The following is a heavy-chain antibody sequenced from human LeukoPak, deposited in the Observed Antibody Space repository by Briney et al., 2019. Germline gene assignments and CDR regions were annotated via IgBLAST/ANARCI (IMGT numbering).Heavy chain of an antibody. V-gene: IGHV4-39*01. J-gene: IGHJ3*02. CDR1: GDSISSSSYC. Sequence: SETLSLSCTVSGDSISSSSYCSGWIRQPPGKGLEWIGSIYYSGSTYYNPSLMSRVTISVDTSTNHFSLKLSSVTAADTAVYYCASPGATTARAAFDIWGQGTMVTVSS. CDR3: ASPGATTARAAFDI. D-gene: IGHD4-17*01. CDR2: IYYSGST.